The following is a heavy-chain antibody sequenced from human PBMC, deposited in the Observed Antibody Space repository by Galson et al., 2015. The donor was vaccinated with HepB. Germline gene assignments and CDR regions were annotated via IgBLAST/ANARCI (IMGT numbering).Heavy chain of an antibody. Sequence: CAISGDRVSSDTAAWNWIRQSPSRGLEGLGRTFYRSKWYNEYAVSVKSRITISPDTPKNQLSLQLNSVTPEDTAVYYCARVSKGFGYCTTTTCNAFNSWGQGTLVTVSS. CDR2: TFYRSKWYN. J-gene: IGHJ4*02. D-gene: IGHD2-8*01. CDR1: GDRVSSDTAA. CDR3: ARVSKGFGYCTTTTCNAFNS. V-gene: IGHV6-1*01.